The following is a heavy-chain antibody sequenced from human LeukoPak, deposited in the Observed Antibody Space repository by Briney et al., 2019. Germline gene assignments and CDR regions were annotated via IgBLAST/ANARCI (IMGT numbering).Heavy chain of an antibody. CDR1: GGSISSYY. CDR2: IYTSGST. CDR3: ARDRGSGRSNWFDP. Sequence: SETLSLTCTVSGGSISSYYWSWIRQPAGKGLEWIGRIYTSGSTNYNPSLKSRVTVSVDTSKNQFSLKLSSVTAADTAVYYCARDRGSGRSNWFDPWGQGTLVTVSS. V-gene: IGHV4-4*07. J-gene: IGHJ5*02. D-gene: IGHD1-26*01.